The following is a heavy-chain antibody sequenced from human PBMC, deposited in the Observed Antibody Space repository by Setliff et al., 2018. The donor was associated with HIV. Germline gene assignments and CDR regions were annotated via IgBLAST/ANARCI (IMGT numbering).Heavy chain of an antibody. V-gene: IGHV4-31*03. CDR2: ISHSGNT. CDR3: ARSGSSSPYYFDY. CDR1: GDSISSESSF. Sequence: SETLSLTCSVSGDSISSESSFWSWVRQYPGKGLELIGYISHSGNTYYTPSLESRITISVDTSKNQFSLRLSSVTAADTAVYYCARSGSSSPYYFDYWGQGTLVTVSS. J-gene: IGHJ4*02. D-gene: IGHD6-6*01.